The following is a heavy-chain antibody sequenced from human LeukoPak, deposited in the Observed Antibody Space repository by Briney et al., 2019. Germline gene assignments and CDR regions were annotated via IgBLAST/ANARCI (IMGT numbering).Heavy chain of an antibody. Sequence: SETLSLTCTVSGGAISGYYWSWIRQPAGKGLEWLGRVYSSGSTKYNPSLKSRVTISVDTSKNQFSLKLSSVTAADTAVFYCARGRRWSDYWGQGTLVTVSS. J-gene: IGHJ4*02. CDR1: GGAISGYY. D-gene: IGHD5-24*01. V-gene: IGHV4-4*07. CDR2: VYSSGST. CDR3: ARGRRWSDY.